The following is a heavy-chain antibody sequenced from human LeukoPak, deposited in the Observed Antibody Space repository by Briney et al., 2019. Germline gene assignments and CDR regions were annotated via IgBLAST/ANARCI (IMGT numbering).Heavy chain of an antibody. V-gene: IGHV3-53*01. CDR1: GLTVSSNY. Sequence: GGSLRLSCAASGLTVSSNYMSWVRQAPGKGLEWVSVIYSGGSTYYADSMKGRFTISRDNSKNTLYLQMNSLRAEDTAVYYCAREGEVKYSGYVAPDHWGQGTLVTVTS. J-gene: IGHJ4*02. CDR2: IYSGGST. CDR3: AREGEVKYSGYVAPDH. D-gene: IGHD5-12*01.